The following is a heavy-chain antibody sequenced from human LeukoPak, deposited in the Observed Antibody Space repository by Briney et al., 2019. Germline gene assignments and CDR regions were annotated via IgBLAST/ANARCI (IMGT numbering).Heavy chain of an antibody. CDR2: INPNSGGT. CDR3: ARVPTIAVAGIPYFDY. V-gene: IGHV1-2*02. D-gene: IGHD6-19*01. CDR1: GYTFTGYY. J-gene: IGHJ4*02. Sequence: ASVKVSCKASGYTFTGYYMHWVRQAPGQGLEWMGWINPNSGGTNYAQKFQGRVTMTRDTSISTAYMELSRLRSDDTAVYYCARVPTIAVAGIPYFDYWGQGTLVTVSS.